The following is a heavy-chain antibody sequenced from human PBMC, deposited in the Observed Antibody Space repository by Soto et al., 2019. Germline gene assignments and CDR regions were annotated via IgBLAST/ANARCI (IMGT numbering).Heavy chain of an antibody. CDR3: ASLGYCSGGSCYDYYYYMDV. Sequence: SVKVSCKASGGTFSSYTISWVRQAPGQGLEWMGRIIPILGIANYAQKFQGRVTITADKSTSTAYMELSSLRSEDTAVYYCASLGYCSGGSCYDYYYYMDVWGKGTTVTVSS. CDR1: GGTFSSYT. D-gene: IGHD2-15*01. CDR2: IIPILGIA. V-gene: IGHV1-69*02. J-gene: IGHJ6*03.